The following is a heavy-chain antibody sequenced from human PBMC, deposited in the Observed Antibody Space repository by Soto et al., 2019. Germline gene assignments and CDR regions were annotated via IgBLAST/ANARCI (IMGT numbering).Heavy chain of an antibody. Sequence: SETLSLTCTVSGGSISSGGYYWSWIRQHPGKGLEWIGYIYYSGSTYYNPSLKSRVTISVDTSKNQFSLKLSSVTAADTAVYYCARGPRDHFYYDSSDYARSYGAFDLWGQGTMVTVSS. CDR3: ARGPRDHFYYDSSDYARSYGAFDL. J-gene: IGHJ3*01. D-gene: IGHD3-22*01. V-gene: IGHV4-31*03. CDR2: IYYSGST. CDR1: GGSISSGGYY.